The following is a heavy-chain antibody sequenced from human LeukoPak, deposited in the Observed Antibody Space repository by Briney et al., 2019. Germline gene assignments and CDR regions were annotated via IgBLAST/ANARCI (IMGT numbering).Heavy chain of an antibody. J-gene: IGHJ2*01. CDR2: ISGSGGST. D-gene: IGHD3-9*01. CDR3: ARAVGYDDVTGYYRGWYFDL. V-gene: IGHV3-23*01. Sequence: GGSLRLSCAASGFTFSSYAMSWVRQAPGKGLEWVSAISGSGGSTYYADSVKGRFTISRDNSKNTLYLQMNSLRAEDTAVYYCARAVGYDDVTGYYRGWYFDLWGRGTLVTVSS. CDR1: GFTFSSYA.